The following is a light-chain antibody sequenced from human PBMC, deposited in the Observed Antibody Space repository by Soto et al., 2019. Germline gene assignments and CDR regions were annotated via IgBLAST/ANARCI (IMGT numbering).Light chain of an antibody. Sequence: DVQMTQSPSSLSASVGDRVTITCRAGQSIKKSLNWYQQKPGKAPKLLIFAASNLQSGVPSRFSGSGSGTDFTLTISSLQAEDFATYYCQQSYITPPWTFGPGTK. CDR3: QQSYITPPWT. CDR2: AAS. V-gene: IGKV1-39*01. CDR1: QSIKKS. J-gene: IGKJ1*01.